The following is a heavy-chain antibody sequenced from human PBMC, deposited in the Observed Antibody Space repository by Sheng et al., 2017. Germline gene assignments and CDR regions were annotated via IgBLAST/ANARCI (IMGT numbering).Heavy chain of an antibody. CDR3: ARGEGHYVWGSYRSPFDY. CDR1: GGSFSGYY. J-gene: IGHJ4*02. Sequence: QVQLQQWGAGLLKPSETLSLTCAVYGGSFSGYYWSWIRQPPGKGLEWIGEINHSGSTNYNPSLKSRVTISVDTSKNQFSLKLSSVTAADTAVYYCARGEGHYVWGSYRSPFDYWGQGTLVTVSS. D-gene: IGHD3-16*02. V-gene: IGHV4-34*01. CDR2: INHSGST.